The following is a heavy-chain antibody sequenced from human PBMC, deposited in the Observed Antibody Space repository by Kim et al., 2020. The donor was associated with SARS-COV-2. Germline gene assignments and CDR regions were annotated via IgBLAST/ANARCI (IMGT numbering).Heavy chain of an antibody. D-gene: IGHD1-26*01. V-gene: IGHV4-39*07. CDR2: IYSSGST. Sequence: SETLSLTCTVSGGSISSGGYYWGWIRQPPGKGLEWIGSIYSSGSTYYNPSLESRVTISVDTSKNQFSLKLSSVTAADTAVFYCARDRFYSLSSEWEFDYWGQGTLVTVSS. CDR1: GGSISSGGYY. CDR3: ARDRFYSLSSEWEFDY. J-gene: IGHJ4*02.